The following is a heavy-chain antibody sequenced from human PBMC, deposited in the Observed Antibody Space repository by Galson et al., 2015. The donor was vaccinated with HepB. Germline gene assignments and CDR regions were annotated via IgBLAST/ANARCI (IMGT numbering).Heavy chain of an antibody. CDR3: ARSAYHTSGWYEDC. J-gene: IGHJ4*02. CDR1: GFTLSSYS. Sequence: SLRLSCAASGFTLSSYSMNWVRQAPGKGLEWVSYTSSSSSAIFYADSVKGRFTISRDNAKNSLYLQMNSLTDEDTAVYFCARSAYHTSGWYEDCWGQGTLVTVSS. V-gene: IGHV3-48*02. CDR2: TSSSSSAI. D-gene: IGHD6-19*01.